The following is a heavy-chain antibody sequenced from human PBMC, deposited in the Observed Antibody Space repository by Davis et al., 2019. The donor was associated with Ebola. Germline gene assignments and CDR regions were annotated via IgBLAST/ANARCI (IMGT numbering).Heavy chain of an antibody. D-gene: IGHD3-16*02. J-gene: IGHJ6*02. V-gene: IGHV3-21*04. CDR1: GFTFSSYS. CDR3: AKDRLSSQPSSFGMDV. Sequence: PGGSLRLSCVASGFTFSSYSMNWVRQAPGKGLEWVSSISSRSNYIYNADSMKGRFTISRDNAKNSLYLQMNSLRVEDTALYYCAKDRLSSQPSSFGMDVWGQGTTVTVS. CDR2: ISSRSNYI.